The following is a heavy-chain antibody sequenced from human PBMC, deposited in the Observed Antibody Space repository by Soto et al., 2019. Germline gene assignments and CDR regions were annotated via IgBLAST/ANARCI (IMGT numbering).Heavy chain of an antibody. CDR1: GGSITTYY. CDR2: IYHTGTT. J-gene: IGHJ4*02. Sequence: QVQLQESGPGLVEPSETLSLTCTVSGGSITTYYWSWIRQPPGKGLEWIGYIYHTGTTSYNPSLKSRVTISVDTSKNQFSLKLTSVTAADTAVYYCARGSGWCSSTTCYYWDYWGQGTLVTVSS. CDR3: ARGSGWCSSTTCYYWDY. D-gene: IGHD2-2*01. V-gene: IGHV4-59*08.